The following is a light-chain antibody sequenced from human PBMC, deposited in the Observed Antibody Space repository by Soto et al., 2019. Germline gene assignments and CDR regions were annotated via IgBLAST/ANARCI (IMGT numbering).Light chain of an antibody. Sequence: SALTQPASVSGSPGQSITISCTGTSSDVGSYNRVSWYQQTPGTAPKLIIYEVSNRPSGVSIRFSGSKSGNTASLTISGLQAEDEADYFCNSYTTRSTYVFGTGTKLTVL. CDR1: SSDVGSYNR. V-gene: IGLV2-14*01. CDR2: EVS. J-gene: IGLJ1*01. CDR3: NSYTTRSTYV.